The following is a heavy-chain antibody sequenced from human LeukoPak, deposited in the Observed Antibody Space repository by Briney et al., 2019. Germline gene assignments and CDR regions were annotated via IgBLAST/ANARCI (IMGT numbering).Heavy chain of an antibody. CDR1: GGSISSGGYY. V-gene: IGHV4-31*03. J-gene: IGHJ5*02. CDR3: ARTAVDYYDSSGYYPNWFDP. CDR2: IYYSGST. D-gene: IGHD3-22*01. Sequence: PSQTLSLTCTVSGGSISSGGYYWSWIRQHPGKGLEWIGYIYYSGSTYYNPSLKSRVTISVDTSKNQFSLKLSSVTAADTAVYYCARTAVDYYDSSGYYPNWFDPWGQGTLVTVSS.